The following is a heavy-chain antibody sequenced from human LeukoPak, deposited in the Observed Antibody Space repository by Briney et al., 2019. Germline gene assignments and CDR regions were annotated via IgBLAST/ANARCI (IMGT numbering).Heavy chain of an antibody. CDR3: AREKKKQQLVSGFDP. D-gene: IGHD6-13*01. V-gene: IGHV4-38-2*02. CDR2: IYHSGST. J-gene: IGHJ5*02. Sequence: SETLSLTCTVSGYSISSGYYWGWIRQPPGKGLEWIGSIYHSGSTYYNPSLKSRVTISVDTSKNQFSLKLSSVTAADTAVYYCAREKKKQQLVSGFDPWGQGTLVTVSS. CDR1: GYSISSGYY.